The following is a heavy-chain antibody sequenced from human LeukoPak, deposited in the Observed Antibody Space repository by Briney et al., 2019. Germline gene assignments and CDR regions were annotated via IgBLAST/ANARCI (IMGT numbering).Heavy chain of an antibody. CDR2: IYQSGST. Sequence: PSETLSLTCAVSGGSISSGGYSWSWIWQPPGKGLEWIGYIYQSGSTYYNPSLKSRVTISVDRSKNQFSLKLSSVTAADTAVYYCGRGGIAAAASGIDYWGQGTLVTVSS. J-gene: IGHJ4*02. D-gene: IGHD6-13*01. V-gene: IGHV4-30-2*01. CDR3: GRGGIAAAASGIDY. CDR1: GGSISSGGYS.